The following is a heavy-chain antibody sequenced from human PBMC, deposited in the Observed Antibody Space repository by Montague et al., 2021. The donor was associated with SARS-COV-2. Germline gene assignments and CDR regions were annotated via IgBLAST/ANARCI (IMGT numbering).Heavy chain of an antibody. J-gene: IGHJ4*02. CDR1: GFSLSTSGMC. Sequence: PALVTPTQTLTLTCTFSGFSLSTSGMCVSWIRQPPGKALEWLALIDWDDDKYYSTSLKTRLTISKDTSKNRVVLTMTNMDPVDTATYYCARIRDYDILTGSYSGFDYWGQGTLVTVSS. CDR2: IDWDDDK. V-gene: IGHV2-70*01. CDR3: ARIRDYDILTGSYSGFDY. D-gene: IGHD3-9*01.